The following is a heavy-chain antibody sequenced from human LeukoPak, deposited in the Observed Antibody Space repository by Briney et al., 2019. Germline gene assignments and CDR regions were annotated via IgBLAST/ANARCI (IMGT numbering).Heavy chain of an antibody. D-gene: IGHD6-13*01. CDR1: GFTFSSYS. V-gene: IGHV3-21*01. CDR2: ISSSSSYI. Sequence: GGSLRLSCAASGFTFSSYSMNWVRQAPGKGLEWVSSISSSSSYIYYADSVKGRFTISRDNAKNSLYLQMNSLRAEDTAVYYCAREGVVVAAAGEYYFDYWGQGTLVTVSS. CDR3: AREGVVVAAAGEYYFDY. J-gene: IGHJ4*02.